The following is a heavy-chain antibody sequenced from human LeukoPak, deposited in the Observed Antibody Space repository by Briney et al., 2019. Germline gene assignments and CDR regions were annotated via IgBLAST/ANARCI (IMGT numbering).Heavy chain of an antibody. CDR3: AREGGASPPNFDY. V-gene: IGHV1-2*02. D-gene: IGHD3-16*01. Sequence: ASVKVSCKASGYTFTGYYMHWVRQAPGQGLEWMGWINPNSGGTNYAQKFQGRVTMTRDTSISTAYMELSRLRSDDTAVYYCAREGGASPPNFDYWGQGTLVTVSS. CDR2: INPNSGGT. J-gene: IGHJ4*02. CDR1: GYTFTGYY.